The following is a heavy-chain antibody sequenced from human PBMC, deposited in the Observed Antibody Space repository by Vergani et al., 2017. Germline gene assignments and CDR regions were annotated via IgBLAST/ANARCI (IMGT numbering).Heavy chain of an antibody. CDR2: ISGSGGFT. V-gene: IGHV3-23*04. CDR3: AKDNVPGYYDSSGYCDY. J-gene: IGHJ4*02. CDR1: GFTFTNFA. Sequence: LVGSGGGLVQPGGSLRLSCAASGFTFTNFAMTWVRQAPGEGLEWVSGISGSGGFTYYADSVKGRFTISRDNSKNTMFLQMNNLRAEDTAVYYCAKDNVPGYYDSSGYCDYWGQGTLVTVSS. D-gene: IGHD3-22*01.